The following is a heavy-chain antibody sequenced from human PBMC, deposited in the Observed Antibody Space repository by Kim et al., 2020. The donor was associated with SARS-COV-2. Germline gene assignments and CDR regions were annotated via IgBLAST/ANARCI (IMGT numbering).Heavy chain of an antibody. CDR2: K. CDR3: AREYYYEGYFDY. J-gene: IGHJ4*02. V-gene: IGHV3-30*14. Sequence: KSYADAMMRRLTSSRDNPKNTLYLLMNSLKAENTAVYYCAREYYYEGYFDYWGQGTLGTVSS. D-gene: IGHD3-22*01.